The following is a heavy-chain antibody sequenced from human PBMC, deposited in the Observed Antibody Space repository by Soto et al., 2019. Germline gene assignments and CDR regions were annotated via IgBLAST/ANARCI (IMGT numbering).Heavy chain of an antibody. CDR2: INAGNGNT. CDR1: GYTFTSYS. V-gene: IGHV1-3*01. J-gene: IGHJ4*02. D-gene: IGHD6-19*01. CDR3: ARTPSIAVAGMANFDY. Sequence: GASMKGSCKASGYTFTSYSMHWVRPAPRQRLEWMGWINAGNGNTKYSQKFQGRVTITRDTSASTAYMELSSLRSEDTAVYYCARTPSIAVAGMANFDYWGQGTLVTVSS.